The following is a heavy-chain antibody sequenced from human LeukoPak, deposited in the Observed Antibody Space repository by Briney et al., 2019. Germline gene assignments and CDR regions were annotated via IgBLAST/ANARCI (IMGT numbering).Heavy chain of an antibody. Sequence: PGGSLRLSCAASGFTFSSYGMHWVRQAPGKGLEWVAVIWYDGSNKYYADSVKGRFTISRDNSKNTLYLQMNSLRAEDTAVYYCARGGNSSPYYFDYWGQGTLVTVSS. CDR2: IWYDGSNK. CDR1: GFTFSSYG. V-gene: IGHV3-33*01. J-gene: IGHJ4*02. CDR3: ARGGNSSPYYFDY. D-gene: IGHD6-13*01.